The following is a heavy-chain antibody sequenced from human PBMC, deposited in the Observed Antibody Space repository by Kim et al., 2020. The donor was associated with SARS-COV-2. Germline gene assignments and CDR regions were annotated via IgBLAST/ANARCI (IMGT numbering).Heavy chain of an antibody. CDR1: GFIFSNFA. Sequence: GGSLRLSCAASGFIFSNFAMHWVRQAPGKGLEYVSAITKNGDNTYHADSVKGRFTISRDNSKNTLYLQMGSMRAEDMAVYYYARAPGADIVGMPGYFEYWGQGILVTVSS. CDR3: ARAPGADIVGMPGYFEY. CDR2: ITKNGDNT. D-gene: IGHD5-12*01. J-gene: IGHJ4*02. V-gene: IGHV3-64*02.